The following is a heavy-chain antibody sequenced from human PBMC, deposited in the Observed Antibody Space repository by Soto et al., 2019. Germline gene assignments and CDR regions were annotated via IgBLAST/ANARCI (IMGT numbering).Heavy chain of an antibody. J-gene: IGHJ6*02. V-gene: IGHV2-5*01. Sequence: QITLKESGPTLVKHTQTLTLTCTFSGISLSTSGVGVGWVRRPPGKDLEWLALISSNEDKRSSTSLKSRLTITKETCKNQLVLTMTNMDPVDTAKYDCTHRRSSGLYGMDDWGQGTTVTVSS. D-gene: IGHD3-10*01. CDR2: ISSNEDK. CDR3: THRRSSGLYGMDD. CDR1: GISLSTSGVG.